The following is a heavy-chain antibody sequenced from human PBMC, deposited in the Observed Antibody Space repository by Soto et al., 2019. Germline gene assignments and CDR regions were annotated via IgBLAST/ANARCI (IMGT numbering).Heavy chain of an antibody. Sequence: ASVKVSCKASGYSFKIFGISWVRQAPGQGLEWMGWISGYNGNTKYAQSLQGRVTMTTDTSTSTAYMELRSLRSNDTAVYYCATKGGDRNAFEIWGQGTMVTVSS. J-gene: IGHJ3*02. CDR2: ISGYNGNT. CDR1: GYSFKIFG. V-gene: IGHV1-18*01. D-gene: IGHD1-26*01. CDR3: ATKGGDRNAFEI.